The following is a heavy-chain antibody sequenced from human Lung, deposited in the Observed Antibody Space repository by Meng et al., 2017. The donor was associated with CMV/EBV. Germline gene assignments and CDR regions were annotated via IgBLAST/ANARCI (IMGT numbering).Heavy chain of an antibody. V-gene: IGHV1-69*10. Sequence: SAMISXYASAGFTSSYATSWVRQAPGGGLEWMGGIIPILGIANYAQKFQGRVMITADKSTSTAYMALSSLRSEDTAVYYCARAIIRGVPAVDYYYGMDVWGQGTTVTVSS. CDR2: IIPILGIA. CDR1: AGFTSSYA. D-gene: IGHD2-2*01. CDR3: ARAIIRGVPAVDYYYGMDV. J-gene: IGHJ6*02.